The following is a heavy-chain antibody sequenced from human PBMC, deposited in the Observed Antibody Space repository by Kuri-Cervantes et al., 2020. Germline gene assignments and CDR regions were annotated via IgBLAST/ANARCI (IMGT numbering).Heavy chain of an antibody. CDR1: GFTFTSSA. V-gene: IGHV1-58*01. CDR2: VVVGSGNT. J-gene: IGHJ4*02. D-gene: IGHD5-24*01. Sequence: SVKVSCKASGFTFTSSAVQWVRQARGQRLEWIGWVVVGSGNTNYAQKFQERVTITRDMSTSTAYMELSSLRSEDTAVYYCARSALGGCNYRLNYWGQGTLVTVSS. CDR3: ARSALGGCNYRLNY.